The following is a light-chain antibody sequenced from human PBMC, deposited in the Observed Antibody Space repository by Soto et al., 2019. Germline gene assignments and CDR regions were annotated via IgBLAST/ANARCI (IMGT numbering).Light chain of an antibody. Sequence: QSALTQPAPVAGSPGQAITISCTGTSSDVGGYNYVYWYQQHPGKAPKLMIYDVSNRPSGVSNRFSGSKSGNTASLTISGLQAEDEADYYCSSYTSSSTPVVFGGGTKVTVL. CDR1: SSDVGGYNY. V-gene: IGLV2-14*01. J-gene: IGLJ2*01. CDR2: DVS. CDR3: SSYTSSSTPVV.